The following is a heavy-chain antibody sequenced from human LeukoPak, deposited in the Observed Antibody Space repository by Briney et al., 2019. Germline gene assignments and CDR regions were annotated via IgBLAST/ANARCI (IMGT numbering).Heavy chain of an antibody. V-gene: IGHV3-74*01. CDR2: INSGGSGT. CDR1: GFAFSSNW. Sequence: PGGSLRLSCAASGFAFSSNWMHWVRQTPGKGLVWVSRINSGGSGTSYAASVEGRFTIPRVNVKNTLYLQMDSLRAEDTAVYYCATSLGPLTEYWGQGTLVTVSS. J-gene: IGHJ4*02. CDR3: ATSLGPLTEY. D-gene: IGHD7-27*01.